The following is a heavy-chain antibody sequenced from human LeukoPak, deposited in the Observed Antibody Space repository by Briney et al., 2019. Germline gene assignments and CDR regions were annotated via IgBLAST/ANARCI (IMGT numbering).Heavy chain of an antibody. Sequence: GRSLRLSCAASGFTFSSYAMHWVRQAPGKGLEWVAVISYDGSNKYYADSVKGRCTISRDNSKNTLYLQMNSLRAEDTAVYYCASAYYYDSSGYYGYWGQGTLVTVSS. CDR1: GFTFSSYA. D-gene: IGHD3-22*01. CDR2: ISYDGSNK. V-gene: IGHV3-30-3*01. CDR3: ASAYYYDSSGYYGY. J-gene: IGHJ4*02.